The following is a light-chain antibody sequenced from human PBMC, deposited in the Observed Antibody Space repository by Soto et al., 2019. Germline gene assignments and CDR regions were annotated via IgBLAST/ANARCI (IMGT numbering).Light chain of an antibody. CDR2: LGS. V-gene: IGKV2-28*01. Sequence: DIVMTQSPLSLPVTLGAPASIFCRSSQSLLNSNGYNFLDWYLQKPGQSPQLLVYLGSNRASGGPDKFSDSGACADFSLKISRVEAVGVRFYYCMQDLQAPCMVGQGTKVEIK. CDR1: QSLLNSNGYNF. CDR3: MQDLQAPCM. J-gene: IGKJ1*01.